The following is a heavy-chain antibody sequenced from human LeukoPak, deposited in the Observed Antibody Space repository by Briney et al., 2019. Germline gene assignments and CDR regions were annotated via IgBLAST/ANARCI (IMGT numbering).Heavy chain of an antibody. CDR2: INPNSGGT. J-gene: IGHJ5*02. D-gene: IGHD4-11*01. Sequence: ASVKVSCKASGYTFTSYDINWVRQAPGQGLEWMGWINPNSGGTNYAQKFQGRVTMTRDTSISTAYMELSRLRSDDTAVYYCARDFHDYRHPDINWFDPWGQGTLVTVSS. CDR1: GYTFTSYD. V-gene: IGHV1-2*02. CDR3: ARDFHDYRHPDINWFDP.